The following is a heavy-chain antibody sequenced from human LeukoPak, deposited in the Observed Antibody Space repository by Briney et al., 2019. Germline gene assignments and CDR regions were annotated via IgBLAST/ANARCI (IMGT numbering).Heavy chain of an antibody. CDR2: IKEDGTEK. J-gene: IGHJ4*02. D-gene: IGHD3-22*01. V-gene: IGHV3-7*01. CDR3: AREFYFYDSTGSAFNPYPTGPTYYFDS. Sequence: PGGSLKLSCAASEFTFSSYWMSWVRQAPGRGLEWVANIKEDGTEKYYLDSVKGRFTISRDNAKNSLFLQMNTLRAEDTAVYYCAREFYFYDSTGSAFNPYPTGPTYYFDSWGQGTLVTVSS. CDR1: EFTFSSYW.